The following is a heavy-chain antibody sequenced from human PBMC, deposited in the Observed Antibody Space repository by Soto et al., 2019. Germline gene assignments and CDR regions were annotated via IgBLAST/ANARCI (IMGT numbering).Heavy chain of an antibody. CDR3: ARGYMVTMVRGVTAFDD. Sequence: QVQLQQWGAGLLKPSETLSLTCAVYGGSFSGYYWSWIRQPPGKGLEWIGEINPSGSTNYNPSLKSRVTISVDTSKNQFSLKLSSVTAADTAVYYCARGYMVTMVRGVTAFDDWGQGTLVTVSS. CDR1: GGSFSGYY. D-gene: IGHD3-10*01. J-gene: IGHJ4*02. V-gene: IGHV4-34*01. CDR2: INPSGST.